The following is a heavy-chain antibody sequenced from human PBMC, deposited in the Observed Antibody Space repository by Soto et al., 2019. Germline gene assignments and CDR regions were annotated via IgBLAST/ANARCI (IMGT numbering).Heavy chain of an antibody. CDR3: ARDLYYSSGRYFDHDACDI. D-gene: IGHD6-19*01. J-gene: IGHJ3*02. V-gene: IGHV1-18*01. CDR2: ISHHNDRT. Sequence: QVQLVQSGADVKKPGASVKVSCKASGYNFTSYGISWVRQAPGQGLGWMGWISHHNDRTMYARRFQERVNMTTETPTSTVYMELGSLRSDDTAVYYCARDLYYSSGRYFDHDACDIWGQGTVVTVSS. CDR1: GYNFTSYG.